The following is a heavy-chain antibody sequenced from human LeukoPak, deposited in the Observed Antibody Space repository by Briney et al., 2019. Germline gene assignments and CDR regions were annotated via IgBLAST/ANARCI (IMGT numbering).Heavy chain of an antibody. J-gene: IGHJ4*02. V-gene: IGHV4-59*08. CDR1: AGSISSYY. Sequence: SETLSLTCTVSAGSISSYYWSWIRQPPGKGLEWIGYIYYSGSTNYNPSLKSRVTISVDTSKNQFSLKLSSVTAADTAVYYCARLDWWEPLGSFDYWGQGTLVTVSS. D-gene: IGHD1-26*01. CDR2: IYYSGST. CDR3: ARLDWWEPLGSFDY.